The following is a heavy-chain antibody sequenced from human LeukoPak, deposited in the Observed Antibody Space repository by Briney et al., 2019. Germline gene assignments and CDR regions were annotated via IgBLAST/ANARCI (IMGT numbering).Heavy chain of an antibody. CDR2: ISHSGST. D-gene: IGHD1-14*01. Sequence: SETLSLTCAVYGGSFSGYYWSWIRQPPGKGLEWIGEISHSGSTNYNPSLKSRVTISVDTSKNQFSLKLSSVTAADTAVYYCARRHNVGFDYWGQGTLVTVSS. CDR3: ARRHNVGFDY. J-gene: IGHJ4*02. V-gene: IGHV4-34*01. CDR1: GGSFSGYY.